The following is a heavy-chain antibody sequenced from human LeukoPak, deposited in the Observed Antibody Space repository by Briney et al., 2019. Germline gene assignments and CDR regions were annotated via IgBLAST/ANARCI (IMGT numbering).Heavy chain of an antibody. Sequence: GGSLRLSCATSGFTFSVYWMHWVRQAPEKGLEWVSRISTDGSDTTYADSVKGRFTISRDNAKKTLYLQMNSLRAEDTAVYHCASMGKPSGGSWGQGTPVTVSS. J-gene: IGHJ5*02. D-gene: IGHD3-10*01. CDR1: GFTFSVYW. CDR3: ASMGKPSGGS. CDR2: ISTDGSDT. V-gene: IGHV3-74*03.